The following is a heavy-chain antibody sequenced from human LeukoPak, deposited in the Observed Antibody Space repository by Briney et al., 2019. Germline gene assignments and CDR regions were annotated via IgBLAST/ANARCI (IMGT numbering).Heavy chain of an antibody. D-gene: IGHD2-15*01. CDR1: GGTFSSYT. J-gene: IGHJ5*02. CDR2: IKQDGSEK. V-gene: IGHV3-7*04. CDR3: ARARVAAAISWFDP. Sequence: SCKASGGTFSSYTISWVRQAPGKGLEWVANIKQDGSEKYYVDSVKGRFTISRDNAKNPLYLQMNSLRAEDTAVYYCARARVAAAISWFDPWGQGTLVTVSS.